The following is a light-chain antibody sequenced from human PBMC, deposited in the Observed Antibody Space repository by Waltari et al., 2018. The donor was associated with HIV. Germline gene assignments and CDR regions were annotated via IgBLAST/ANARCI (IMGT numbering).Light chain of an antibody. Sequence: DIVMTQSPDSLAVSVGERATMKCKSSQTVLYSSNNKNYMGWYPQKPGQPPKLLLSWASTRESGVPDRISSSGSGTDFTLTIDTLQAEDVAVYYSQQYYSTPVTFGQGTRLEIK. V-gene: IGKV4-1*01. J-gene: IGKJ5*01. CDR3: QQYYSTPVT. CDR1: QTVLYSSNNKNY. CDR2: WAS.